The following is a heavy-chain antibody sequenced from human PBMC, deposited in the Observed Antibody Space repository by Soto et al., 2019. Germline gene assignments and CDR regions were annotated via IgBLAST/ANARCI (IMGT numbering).Heavy chain of an antibody. Sequence: PGGSLRLSCSASGFSVNNNYMTWVRQAPGRRPEWVAVIYTRGTTHYADFATGRFTFSRDNSKNTLYLQMDSLRPEDTAVYYCVKLWGYYFESWGPGTLVTVSS. CDR1: GFSVNNNY. D-gene: IGHD2-21*01. CDR3: VKLWGYYFES. J-gene: IGHJ4*02. V-gene: IGHV3-53*01. CDR2: IYTRGTT.